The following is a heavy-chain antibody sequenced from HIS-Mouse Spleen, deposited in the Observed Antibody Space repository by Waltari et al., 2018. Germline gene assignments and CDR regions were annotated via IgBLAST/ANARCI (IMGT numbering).Heavy chain of an antibody. CDR2: IYYSGST. CDR3: AREIPYSSSWYDWYFDL. Sequence: QLQLQESGPGLVTPSETLSLTCTVSGGPISSSSDYWGWIRQPPGKGLEWIGSIYYSGSTYYNPSLKSRVTISVDTSKNQFSLKLSSVTAADTAVYYCAREIPYSSSWYDWYFDLWGRGTLVTVSS. D-gene: IGHD6-13*01. J-gene: IGHJ2*01. V-gene: IGHV4-39*07. CDR1: GGPISSSSDY.